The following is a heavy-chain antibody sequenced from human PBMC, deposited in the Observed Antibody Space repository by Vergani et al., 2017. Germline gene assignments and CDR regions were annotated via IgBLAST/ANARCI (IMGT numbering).Heavy chain of an antibody. CDR3: GKDRGSWGL. J-gene: IGHJ4*02. CDR1: GFSFSSYA. Sequence: QLLEPGGGLVQPGGSLRLSCAASGFSFSSYAMGWVRQAPGKGLEWVSAITGSGATTYYADSVKGRFTISRDTSKNTLFLQMNSLTAEDTAVYYRGKDRGSWGLWGQGTLVTVSS. CDR2: ITGSGATT. V-gene: IGHV3-23*01. D-gene: IGHD1-26*01.